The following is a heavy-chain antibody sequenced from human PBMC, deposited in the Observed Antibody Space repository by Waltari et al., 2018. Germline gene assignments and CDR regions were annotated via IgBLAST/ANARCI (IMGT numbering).Heavy chain of an antibody. Sequence: EVQLLESGGGLVQPGGSLRLSCTVSGFTFRDYAMTWVRQAPGKGLGWVSLVGRRGAATYYADSGKGRFSISRDNSRNTLYLQMNSLRAEDTAMYYCAKRGAPGELWFFDYWGQGNLVTVSS. V-gene: IGHV3-23*01. CDR3: AKRGAPGELWFFDY. CDR2: VGRRGAAT. D-gene: IGHD2-21*01. CDR1: GFTFRDYA. J-gene: IGHJ4*02.